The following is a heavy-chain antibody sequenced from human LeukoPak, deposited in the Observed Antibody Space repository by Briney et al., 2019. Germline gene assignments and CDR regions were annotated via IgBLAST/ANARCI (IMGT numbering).Heavy chain of an antibody. V-gene: IGHV1-69*04. CDR2: IIPILGIA. D-gene: IGHD3-16*01. J-gene: IGHJ4*02. CDR3: ARGQIMITFGGVAPLYYFDY. CDR1: GYTFTSYG. Sequence: ASVKVSCKASGYTFTSYGISWVRQAPGQGLEWMGRIIPILGIANYAQKFQGRVTITADKSTSTAYMELSSLRSEDTAVYYCARGQIMITFGGVAPLYYFDYWGQGTLVTVSS.